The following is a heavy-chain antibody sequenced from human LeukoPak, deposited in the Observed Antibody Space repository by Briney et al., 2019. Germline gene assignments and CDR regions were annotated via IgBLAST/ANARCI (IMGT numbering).Heavy chain of an antibody. V-gene: IGHV4-59*08. J-gene: IGHJ5*02. Sequence: SETLSLTCTVSGCSISSSYWSWIRQPPGKGLEWIGYISKSGNTNNSPSLRSRVSISVDTSKNQVSLKVRSVTAADTAVYYCARHGYGDFKFDPWGQGTLVTVSS. CDR3: ARHGYGDFKFDP. CDR2: ISKSGNT. CDR1: GCSISSSY. D-gene: IGHD4-17*01.